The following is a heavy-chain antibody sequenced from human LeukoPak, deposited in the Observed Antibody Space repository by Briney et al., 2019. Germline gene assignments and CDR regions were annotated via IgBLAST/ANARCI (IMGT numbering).Heavy chain of an antibody. V-gene: IGHV1-8*01. J-gene: IGHJ5*02. CDR3: ARGLIAARRRWFDP. CDR2: MNPNSGNT. D-gene: IGHD6-6*01. CDR1: GYTFTSYD. Sequence: GASVKVSCKASGYTFTSYDINWVRQATGQGLEWMGWMNPNSGNTGYAQKFQGRVTMTRNTSISTAYMELSSLKSEDTAVYYCARGLIAARRRWFDPWGQGTLVTVSS.